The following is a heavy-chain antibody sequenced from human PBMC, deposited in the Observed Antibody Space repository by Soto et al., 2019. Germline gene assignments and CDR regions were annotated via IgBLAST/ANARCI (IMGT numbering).Heavy chain of an antibody. CDR2: INPNSGGK. D-gene: IGHD5-18*01. Sequence: ASVKVSCKASGYTFTGYYMHWLRQAPGQGLEWMGWINPNSGGKNYAQKFQGWVTMTRDTSISTAYMQLSRLRSDDTAVYYCARADTAIAIGDGDAFDIWGQGTMVTVSS. V-gene: IGHV1-2*04. CDR1: GYTFTGYY. J-gene: IGHJ3*02. CDR3: ARADTAIAIGDGDAFDI.